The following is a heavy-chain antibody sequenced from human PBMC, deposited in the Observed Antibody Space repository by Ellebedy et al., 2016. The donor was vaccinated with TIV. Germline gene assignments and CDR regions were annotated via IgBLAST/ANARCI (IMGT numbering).Heavy chain of an antibody. V-gene: IGHV3-7*01. Sequence: GESLKISCAAFEFTFRTYWMSWLRQAPGKGLEWVANIKHDGSEKFFVDSVKGRFAISRDNAKNSLYLESNSLRAEDTAVYYCARGGPYNYGRGFDYWGQGILVTVSS. CDR2: IKHDGSEK. CDR3: ARGGPYNYGRGFDY. CDR1: EFTFRTYW. J-gene: IGHJ4*02. D-gene: IGHD5-18*01.